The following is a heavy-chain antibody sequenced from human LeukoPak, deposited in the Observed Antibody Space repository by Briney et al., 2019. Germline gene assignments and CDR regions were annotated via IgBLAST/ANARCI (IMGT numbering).Heavy chain of an antibody. V-gene: IGHV4-34*01. CDR3: ARDSVLGIYYMDV. D-gene: IGHD2-8*02. Sequence: SETLSLTCAVCGVSFSGYYWSWIRQPPGKGLEWIGEINHSGSTNYNPSLKSRVTMSVDTSKNQFSLKLSSVTAADTAVYYCARDSVLGIYYMDVWGKGTTVTVSS. CDR2: INHSGST. CDR1: GVSFSGYY. J-gene: IGHJ6*03.